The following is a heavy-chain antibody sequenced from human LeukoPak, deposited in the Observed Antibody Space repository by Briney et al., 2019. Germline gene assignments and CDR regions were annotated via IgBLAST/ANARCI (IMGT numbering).Heavy chain of an antibody. D-gene: IGHD2-2*01. CDR3: ARGGVVVPAALDY. V-gene: IGHV4-34*01. Sequence: ASETLSLTCAVYGGSFSGYYWSWIRQPPGKGLEWIGEINHSGSTNYNPSLKSRVTISVDTSKNQFSLKLSSVTAADTAVYYCARGGVVVPAALDYWGQGTLVTVSS. CDR2: INHSGST. CDR1: GGSFSGYY. J-gene: IGHJ4*02.